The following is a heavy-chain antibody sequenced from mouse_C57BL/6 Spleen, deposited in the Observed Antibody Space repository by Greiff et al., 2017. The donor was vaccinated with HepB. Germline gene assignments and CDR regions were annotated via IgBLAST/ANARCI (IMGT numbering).Heavy chain of an antibody. CDR3: ASVKVYDYDEYFDV. J-gene: IGHJ1*03. V-gene: IGHV3-6*01. CDR2: ISYDGSN. CDR1: GYSITSGYY. D-gene: IGHD2-4*01. Sequence: DVKLQESGPGLVKPSQSLSLTCSVTGYSITSGYYWNWIRQFPGNKLEWMGYISYDGSNNYNPSLKNRISITRDTSKNQFFLKLNSVTTEDTATYYCASVKVYDYDEYFDVWGTGTTVTVSS.